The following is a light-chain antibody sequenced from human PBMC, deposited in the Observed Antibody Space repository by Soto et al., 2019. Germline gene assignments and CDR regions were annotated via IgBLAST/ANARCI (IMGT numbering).Light chain of an antibody. CDR1: QSVSSSY. Sequence: EIVLTQSPGTLSLSPGERATLSCRASQSVSSSYLAWYQQKPGQAPRLLIYGASSRATGIPDRFSGSGSGTDFTLTISRLEPEDFAVYYGQQYGSSLVTFGQGTRLEMK. CDR2: GAS. V-gene: IGKV3-20*01. CDR3: QQYGSSLVT. J-gene: IGKJ5*01.